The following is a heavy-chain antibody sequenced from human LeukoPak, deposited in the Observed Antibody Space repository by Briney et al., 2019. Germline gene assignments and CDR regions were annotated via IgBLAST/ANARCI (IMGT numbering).Heavy chain of an antibody. Sequence: PSETLSLTCTVSGGSISSYYWSWIRQPAGKGLEWIGRIYTSGSTNYNPSLKSRVTMSVDTSKNQFSLKLSSVTAADTAVYYCARVELELPYYYYYMDVWGKGTTVTVSS. CDR3: ARVELELPYYYYYMDV. J-gene: IGHJ6*03. V-gene: IGHV4-4*07. D-gene: IGHD1-7*01. CDR2: IYTSGST. CDR1: GGSISSYY.